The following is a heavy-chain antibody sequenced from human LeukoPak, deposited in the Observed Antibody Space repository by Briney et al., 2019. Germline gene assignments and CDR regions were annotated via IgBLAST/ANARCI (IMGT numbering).Heavy chain of an antibody. CDR2: ISYDGGNK. V-gene: IGHV3-30*18. J-gene: IGHJ4*02. CDR1: GFTFSSYG. Sequence: GRSLRLSCAASGFTFSSYGMHWVRQAPGKGLEWVAVISYDGGNKYYTDSVKGRFTISRDNSKNTLYLQVNSLRAEDTAVYYCAKDSWNYFLGGPRPRHFDYWGQGTLVTVSS. D-gene: IGHD1-7*01. CDR3: AKDSWNYFLGGPRPRHFDY.